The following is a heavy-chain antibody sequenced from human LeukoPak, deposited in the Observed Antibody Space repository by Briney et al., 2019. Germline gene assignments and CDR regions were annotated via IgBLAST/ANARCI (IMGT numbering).Heavy chain of an antibody. CDR1: GGSISPYY. Sequence: SETLSLTCSVSGGSISPYYWSWVRQPPGKGLEWIGSIYYSGSTYYNPSLKSRVTISVDTSKNQFSLKLSSVTAADTAVYYCASLRQAGTKRRFDPWGQGTLVTVSS. J-gene: IGHJ5*02. V-gene: IGHV4-39*01. D-gene: IGHD6-13*01. CDR2: IYYSGST. CDR3: ASLRQAGTKRRFDP.